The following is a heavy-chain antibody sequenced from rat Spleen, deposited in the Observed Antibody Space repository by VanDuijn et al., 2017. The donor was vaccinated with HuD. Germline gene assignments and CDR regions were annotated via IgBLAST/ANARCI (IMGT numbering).Heavy chain of an antibody. CDR1: GFTFSNYD. D-gene: IGHD1-11*01. CDR3: ARHYGGYSEYVMDA. J-gene: IGHJ4*01. V-gene: IGHV5-25*01. Sequence: EVQLVESGGALVQPGRSLKLSCAASGFTFSNYDMAWVRQAPTKGLEWVASISTGGGNTYYRDSVKGRFTISRDNAKSTLYLQMDSLRSEDTATYYCARHYGGYSEYVMDAWGQGASVTVSS. CDR2: ISTGGGNT.